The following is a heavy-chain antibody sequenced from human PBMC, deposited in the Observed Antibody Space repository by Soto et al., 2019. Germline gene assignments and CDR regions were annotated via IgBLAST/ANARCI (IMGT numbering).Heavy chain of an antibody. CDR1: GFAFDEFA. V-gene: IGHV3-9*01. CDR3: AKVYALRYCSSTSCLSDPFDI. D-gene: IGHD2-2*01. J-gene: IGHJ3*02. CDR2: ISWNSGSK. Sequence: DVQLVESGGGLVQPGRSLRLSCAASGFAFDEFAMHWVRQPPGKGLEWVSGISWNSGSKGYADSVKGRFTISRDNAKNSLYLQMSSLRADDTVLYYCAKVYALRYCSSTSCLSDPFDIWGQGTMVTVSS.